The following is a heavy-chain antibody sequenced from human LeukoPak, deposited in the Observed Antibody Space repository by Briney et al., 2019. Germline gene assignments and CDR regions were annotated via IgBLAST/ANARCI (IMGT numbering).Heavy chain of an antibody. J-gene: IGHJ3*02. CDR2: ISAYNGYT. D-gene: IGHD2-2*01. CDR1: DYTFTSYG. Sequence: ASVKVSCKASDYTFTSYGFSWVRQAPGQGLEWMGWISAYNGYTNYAQNLQGRVTMTTDTSTSTAYMELRSLRSDDTAVYYCARAYLTLGYCSSTSCYPVAFDIWGQGTMVTVSS. CDR3: ARAYLTLGYCSSTSCYPVAFDI. V-gene: IGHV1-18*01.